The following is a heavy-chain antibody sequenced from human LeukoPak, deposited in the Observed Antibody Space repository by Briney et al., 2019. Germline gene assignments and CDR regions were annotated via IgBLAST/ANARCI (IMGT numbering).Heavy chain of an antibody. CDR3: AGGGDSSGYYASLTLPIRAPRGAFDI. CDR1: GFSFGDHA. Sequence: PGRSLRISCTGSGFSFGDHAMSWVRQAPGKGLEWVAVISYDGSNKYYADSVKGRFTISRDNSKNTLYLQMNSLRAEDTAVYYCAGGGDSSGYYASLTLPIRAPRGAFDIWGQGTMVTVSS. CDR2: ISYDGSNK. J-gene: IGHJ3*02. D-gene: IGHD3-22*01. V-gene: IGHV3-30-3*01.